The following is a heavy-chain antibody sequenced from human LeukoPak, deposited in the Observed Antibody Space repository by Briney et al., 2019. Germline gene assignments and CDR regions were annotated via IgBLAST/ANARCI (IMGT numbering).Heavy chain of an antibody. D-gene: IGHD3-22*01. V-gene: IGHV3-30*18. CDR1: GFTFSSYG. Sequence: PGGSLRLSCAASGFTFSSYGMHWVRQAPGKGLEWVAVISYDGSNKYYADSVKGRFTISRDNSKNTLYLQMNSLRAEDTAVYYCAKDITMIVDFDYWGQGTLVTVSS. J-gene: IGHJ4*02. CDR3: AKDITMIVDFDY. CDR2: ISYDGSNK.